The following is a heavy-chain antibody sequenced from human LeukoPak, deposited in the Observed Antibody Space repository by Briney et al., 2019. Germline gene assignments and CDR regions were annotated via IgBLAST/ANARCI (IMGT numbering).Heavy chain of an antibody. V-gene: IGHV3-7*01. J-gene: IGHJ3*02. D-gene: IGHD2-2*01. Sequence: GGSLRLSCAASGFTLSNHWMIWVRQAPGKGLECVANIKQDGTEKYYLDSVKGRFTISRDNAKNSLYLQMNSLRVEDTAVYYCAKGGCSSTSCYDEGAFDIWGQGTMVTVSS. CDR1: GFTLSNHW. CDR3: AKGGCSSTSCYDEGAFDI. CDR2: IKQDGTEK.